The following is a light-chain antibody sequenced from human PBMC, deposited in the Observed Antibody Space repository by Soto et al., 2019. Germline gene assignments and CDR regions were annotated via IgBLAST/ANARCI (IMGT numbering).Light chain of an antibody. Sequence: QSALTQPASVSGSPGQSITISCTGTSSDVGGYNYVSWYQQHPGKAPKLMIYDVSNRPSGVSNRFSGSKSGNTASLTISGLKDEDEADYYCSSYTSSSTLGFGTGTKVTVL. CDR2: DVS. CDR1: SSDVGGYNY. J-gene: IGLJ1*01. V-gene: IGLV2-14*01. CDR3: SSYTSSSTLG.